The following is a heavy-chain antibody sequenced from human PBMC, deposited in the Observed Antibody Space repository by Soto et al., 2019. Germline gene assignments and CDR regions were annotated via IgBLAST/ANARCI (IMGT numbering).Heavy chain of an antibody. V-gene: IGHV4-39*01. D-gene: IGHD3-10*01. CDR2: IYYRGST. Sequence: SETLSLTCTVSGGSISGSAYYWGWFRQPPGKGLEWIGSIYYRGSTYYNPSLKSRVTMSVDTAKNEFSLMLSSVTAADTAVYYCARRWFGAAQGIGYFDNWGQGTLVTVSS. CDR1: GGSISGSAYY. CDR3: ARRWFGAAQGIGYFDN. J-gene: IGHJ4*02.